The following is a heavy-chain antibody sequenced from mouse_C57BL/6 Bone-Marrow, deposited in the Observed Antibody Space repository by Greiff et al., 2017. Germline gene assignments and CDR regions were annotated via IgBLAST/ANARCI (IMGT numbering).Heavy chain of an antibody. J-gene: IGHJ3*01. Sequence: QVQLQQSGAELVKPGASVKLSCKASGYTFTSYWMHWVKQRPGQGLEWIGMIHPNSGSTNYNEKFKSKATLTVDKSSSTAYMQLSSLTSEDSAVYYCARATTARSSYWGQGTLVTVSA. D-gene: IGHD1-2*01. CDR1: GYTFTSYW. CDR3: ARATTARSSY. V-gene: IGHV1-64*01. CDR2: IHPNSGST.